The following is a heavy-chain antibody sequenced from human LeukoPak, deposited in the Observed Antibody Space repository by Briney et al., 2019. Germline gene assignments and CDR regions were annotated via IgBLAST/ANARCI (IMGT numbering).Heavy chain of an antibody. Sequence: PWASVKVSCKASGYTFTSYAMHWVRQAPGQRLEWMGWINVGNGNTKYSQKFQGRVTITRDTSASTAYMELSSLRSEDTAVYYCARGFWLGGSYYGAVDYWGQGTLVTVSS. J-gene: IGHJ4*02. D-gene: IGHD1-26*01. CDR3: ARGFWLGGSYYGAVDY. V-gene: IGHV1-3*01. CDR2: INVGNGNT. CDR1: GYTFTSYA.